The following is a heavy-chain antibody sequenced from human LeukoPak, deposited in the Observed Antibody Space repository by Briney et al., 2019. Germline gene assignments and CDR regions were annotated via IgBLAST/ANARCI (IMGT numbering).Heavy chain of an antibody. CDR2: IKGDGSST. D-gene: IGHD6-13*01. Sequence: GGSLRLSCVASAFTFNNYWMHWVRHAPGKGLVWVSRIKGDGSSTNYADSVRGRFTISRDNSKNTLYLQMNSLRAEDTAVYYCARDPSIAAAGTIAEYFQHWGQGTLVTVSS. J-gene: IGHJ1*01. CDR3: ARDPSIAAAGTIAEYFQH. V-gene: IGHV3-74*01. CDR1: AFTFNNYW.